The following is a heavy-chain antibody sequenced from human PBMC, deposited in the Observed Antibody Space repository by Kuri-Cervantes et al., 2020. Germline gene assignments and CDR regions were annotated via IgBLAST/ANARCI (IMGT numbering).Heavy chain of an antibody. CDR2: IYPGDSDT. J-gene: IGHJ4*02. D-gene: IGHD3-22*01. Sequence: GGSLRLSCKGSGYSFTSYWIGWVRQMPGKGLEWMGIIYPGDSDTRYSPSLQGQVTISADKSISTAYLQWSSLKASDTAMYYCARTYYYDSSGYLFDYWGQGTLVTVSS. CDR1: GYSFTSYW. V-gene: IGHV5-51*01. CDR3: ARTYYYDSSGYLFDY.